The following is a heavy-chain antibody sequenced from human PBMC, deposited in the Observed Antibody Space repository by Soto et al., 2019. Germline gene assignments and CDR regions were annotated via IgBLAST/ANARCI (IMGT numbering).Heavy chain of an antibody. CDR3: ARAIPHYDFWSGYGNIFDP. J-gene: IGHJ5*02. D-gene: IGHD3-3*01. V-gene: IGHV3-30-3*01. CDR1: GFTFSSYA. Sequence: GGSLRLSCAASGFTFSSYAMHWVRQAPGKGLEWVANISHDGSNKYYADSVKGRFTISRDNAKNTLYLQMNSLRAEDTAVYYCARAIPHYDFWSGYGNIFDPWGQGTLVTVSS. CDR2: ISHDGSNK.